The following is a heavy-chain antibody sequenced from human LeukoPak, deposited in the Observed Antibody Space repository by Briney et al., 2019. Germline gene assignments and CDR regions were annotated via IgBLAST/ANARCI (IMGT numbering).Heavy chain of an antibody. V-gene: IGHV1-46*01. Sequence: ASVKVSCKASGYTFTSSYMHWVRQAPRQGLEWMGIINPSGGSTSYAQKFQGRVTMTRDTSTSTVYMELSSLRSEDTAVYYCARGVAVLLWFGELWDWGQGTLVTVSS. J-gene: IGHJ4*02. CDR2: INPSGGST. CDR1: GYTFTSSY. D-gene: IGHD3-10*01. CDR3: ARGVAVLLWFGELWD.